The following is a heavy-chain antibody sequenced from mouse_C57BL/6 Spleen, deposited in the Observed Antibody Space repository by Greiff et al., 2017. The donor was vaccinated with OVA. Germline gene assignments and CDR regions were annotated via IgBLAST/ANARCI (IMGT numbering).Heavy chain of an antibody. CDR3: GGGPQVAFAY. J-gene: IGHJ3*01. Sequence: QVQLQQSGPELVKPGASVKVSCKASGNAFSSSWMNWVKQRPGKGLEWIGRIYPGDGDTNYNGKFKGKATLTADKSSSTAYMQLSSLTSEVSAVYFCGGGPQVAFAYWGQGAPFTVSA. CDR1: GNAFSSSW. V-gene: IGHV1-82*01. CDR2: IYPGDGDT.